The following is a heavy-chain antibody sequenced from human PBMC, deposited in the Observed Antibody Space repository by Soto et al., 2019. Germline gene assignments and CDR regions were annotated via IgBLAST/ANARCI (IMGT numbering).Heavy chain of an antibody. D-gene: IGHD5-12*01. CDR1: GGTFSSYA. CDR3: VRVVAIPGYPDH. J-gene: IGHJ4*02. CDR2: IVPIVGTT. V-gene: IGHV1-69*12. Sequence: QVQLVQSGAEVRQPASSVKVSCKTSGGTFSSYAISWVRQAPGQGLEWMGGIVPIVGTTTYAQKFQVRVTITADEATSTSYMQSSRLRSDDTAVYYCVRVVAIPGYPDHWGQGTLVTVSS.